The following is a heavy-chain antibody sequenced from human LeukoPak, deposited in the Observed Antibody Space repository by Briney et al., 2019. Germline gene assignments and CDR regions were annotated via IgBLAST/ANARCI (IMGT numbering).Heavy chain of an antibody. CDR1: GFTFSSYG. CDR2: IWYDGSNK. D-gene: IGHD6-6*01. V-gene: IGHV3-33*01. J-gene: IGHJ4*02. Sequence: SGGSLRLSCAASGFTFSSYGMHWVRQAPGKGLEWVAVIWYDGSNKYYADSVKGRFTISRDNSKNTLYLQMNSLRAEDTAVYYCASGSSPLDPFDYWGQGTLVTVSS. CDR3: ASGSSPLDPFDY.